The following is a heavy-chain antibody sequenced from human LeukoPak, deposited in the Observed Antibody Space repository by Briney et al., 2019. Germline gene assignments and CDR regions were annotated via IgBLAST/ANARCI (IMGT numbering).Heavy chain of an antibody. CDR2: LNPNMGGT. Sequence: ASVKVSCKASGYTFTGYYMHWVRQAPGQGLGWWGWLNPNMGGTNYAQKFQGRVTMTRDTSISTAYMELRRLRSDDTAVYYCARPRGGYDFWSGYPSLFDIWGQGTMVTVSS. D-gene: IGHD3-3*01. J-gene: IGHJ3*02. CDR3: ARPRGGYDFWSGYPSLFDI. CDR1: GYTFTGYY. V-gene: IGHV1-2*02.